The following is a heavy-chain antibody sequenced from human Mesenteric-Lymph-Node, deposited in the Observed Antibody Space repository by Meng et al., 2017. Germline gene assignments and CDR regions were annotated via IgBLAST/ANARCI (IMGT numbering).Heavy chain of an antibody. V-gene: IGHV3-30*07. J-gene: IGHJ6*02. CDR1: GFTFSSYD. CDR3: ARGARHEISYYYYGMDV. Sequence: LSLTCAASGFTFSSYDMHWVRQAPGKGLEWVAVISFDGSDTYYGDSVKGRFTISRDNSKDTLSLQMNSLRAEDTAVYYCARGARHEISYYYYGMDVWGHGTTVTVSS. CDR2: ISFDGSDT.